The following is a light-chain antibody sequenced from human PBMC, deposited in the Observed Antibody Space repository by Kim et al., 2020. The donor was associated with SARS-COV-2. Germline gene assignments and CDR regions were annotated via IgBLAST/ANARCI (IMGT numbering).Light chain of an antibody. CDR1: SLRSYY. CDR3: NSRDSSSNPPWV. Sequence: SSELTQDPAVSVALGQTVRITCQGDSLRSYYASWYQQKPGQAPVLVIYGKNNRPSGIPDRFSGSRSGNTASLTITGAQAEDEAAYYFNSRDSSSNPPWVF. J-gene: IGLJ3*02. CDR2: GKN. V-gene: IGLV3-19*01.